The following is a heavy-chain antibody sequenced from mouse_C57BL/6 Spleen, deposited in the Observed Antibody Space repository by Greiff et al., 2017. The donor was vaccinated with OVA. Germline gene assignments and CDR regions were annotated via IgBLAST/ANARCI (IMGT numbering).Heavy chain of an antibody. CDR3: VREKDDGYYESMDY. V-gene: IGHV10-3*01. J-gene: IGHJ4*01. Sequence: EGSLKLSCAASGFTFNTYAMHWVRQAPGKGLEWVARIRSKSSNYATYYADSVKDRFTISRDDSQSMLYLQMNNLKTEDTAMYYCVREKDDGYYESMDYWGQGTSVTVSS. CDR2: IRSKSSNYAT. CDR1: GFTFNTYA. D-gene: IGHD2-3*01.